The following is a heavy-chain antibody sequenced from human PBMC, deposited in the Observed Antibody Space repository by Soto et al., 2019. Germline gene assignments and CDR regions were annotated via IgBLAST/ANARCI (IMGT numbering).Heavy chain of an antibody. CDR3: GRRASSYDSSGSRYYYGMDV. V-gene: IGHV3-11*05. CDR2: ISSSSSYI. CDR1: GFTFSNYY. D-gene: IGHD3-22*01. Sequence: QVQLVESGGGVVKPGGSLRLSCAASGFTFSNYYMTWIRQAPGKGLEWVAYISSSSSYINYEDSVRGRFTISRDNARNLLNLQMNNLRAEDTDMYYCGRRASSYDSSGSRYYYGMDVWGQGTMVTVSS. J-gene: IGHJ6*02.